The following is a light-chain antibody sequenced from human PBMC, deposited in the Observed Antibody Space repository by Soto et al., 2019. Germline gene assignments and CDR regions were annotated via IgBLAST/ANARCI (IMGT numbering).Light chain of an antibody. CDR1: QDISSY. CDR3: QHYYEFPLT. Sequence: AIRMTQSPSSLSASPGDRVTITCRASQDISSYLAWYQQKPGKAPNLLIYVASTLQSGVPSRFSGSGSGTDFTLTISRLQSEDFATYYCQHYYEFPLTFGGGTKVQIK. J-gene: IGKJ4*01. CDR2: VAS. V-gene: IGKV1-8*01.